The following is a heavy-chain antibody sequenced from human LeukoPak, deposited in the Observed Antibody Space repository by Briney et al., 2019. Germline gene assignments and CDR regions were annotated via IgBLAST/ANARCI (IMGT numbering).Heavy chain of an antibody. V-gene: IGHV3-21*01. J-gene: IGHJ3*02. CDR1: GFTFSSYS. D-gene: IGHD2-2*01. CDR3: ARGRGYCSSTSCYADAFDM. Sequence: GGSLRLSCAASGFTFSSYSMNSVRQAPGKGLEWVSSISSSSSYIYYADSVKGRFTISRDNAKNSLYLQMNSLRAEDTAVYYCARGRGYCSSTSCYADAFDMWGQGTMVTVSS. CDR2: ISSSSSYI.